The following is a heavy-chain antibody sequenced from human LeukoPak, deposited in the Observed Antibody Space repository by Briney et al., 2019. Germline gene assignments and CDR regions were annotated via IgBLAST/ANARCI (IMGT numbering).Heavy chain of an antibody. CDR3: ARVGYYDSSGYYFSRAFDI. CDR1: GFTFNSYS. D-gene: IGHD3-22*01. CDR2: ISSSSSTI. V-gene: IGHV3-48*01. Sequence: GGSLRLSCAASGFTFNSYSMNWVRQAPGKGLEWVSYISSSSSTIYYADSVKGRFTISRDNAKNSLYLQMNSLRAEDTAVYYCARVGYYDSSGYYFSRAFDIWGQGTMVTVSS. J-gene: IGHJ3*02.